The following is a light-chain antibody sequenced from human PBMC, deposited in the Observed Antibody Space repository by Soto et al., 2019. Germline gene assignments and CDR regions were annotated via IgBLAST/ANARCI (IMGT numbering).Light chain of an antibody. CDR2: DAS. CDR1: QSVTR. CDR3: QQYGNSPWT. J-gene: IGKJ1*01. V-gene: IGKV3-20*01. Sequence: EIVLTQSPGTLSLSPGERATLSCRASQSVTRLAWYQQKPGQAPRLLIYDASSRATGIPDRCSGGGSVTDFTLTINRLEPEDFAVYYCQQYGNSPWTFGQGTKVEIK.